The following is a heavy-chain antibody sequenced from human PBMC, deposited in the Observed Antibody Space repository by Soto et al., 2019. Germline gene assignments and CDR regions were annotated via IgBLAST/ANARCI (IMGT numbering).Heavy chain of an antibody. CDR1: GYSFTSLD. J-gene: IGHJ4*02. V-gene: IGHV1-8*01. Sequence: ASVKVSCKASGYSFTSLDINWVRQTTGQGLEWMGWMQPSSGRTGYAQKFQGRVTMTRDTSINTAYMELSSLTSDDTAFYYCARGVTAGVDYWGQGTLVTVSS. D-gene: IGHD1-26*01. CDR2: MQPSSGRT. CDR3: ARGVTAGVDY.